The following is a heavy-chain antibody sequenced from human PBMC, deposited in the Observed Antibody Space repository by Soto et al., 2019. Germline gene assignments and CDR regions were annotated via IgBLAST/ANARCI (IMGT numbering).Heavy chain of an antibody. J-gene: IGHJ4*02. Sequence: GGSLRLSCAASGFTFSSYAMSWVRQAPGKGLEWVSAISGSGGSTYYADSVKGRFTISRDNSKNTLYLQMNSLRAEDTAVYYCAKPLQGRFLEWFPLGYWGQGTLVTVSS. CDR1: GFTFSSYA. CDR2: ISGSGGST. CDR3: AKPLQGRFLEWFPLGY. D-gene: IGHD3-3*01. V-gene: IGHV3-23*01.